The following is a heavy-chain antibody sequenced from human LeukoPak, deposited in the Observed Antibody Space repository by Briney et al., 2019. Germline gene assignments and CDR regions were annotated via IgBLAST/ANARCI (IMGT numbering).Heavy chain of an antibody. J-gene: IGHJ6*02. CDR1: GYTFTGYY. CDR3: ARDPEVTATPYYDYYGMDV. Sequence: ASVKVSCKASGYTFTGYYMHWVRQAPGQGLEWMGWINPNSGGTNYAQKFQGRVTMTRDTSISTDYMELSRLTSDDTAVYYCARDPEVTATPYYDYYGMDVWGQGTTVTVSS. V-gene: IGHV1-2*02. CDR2: INPNSGGT. D-gene: IGHD2-21*02.